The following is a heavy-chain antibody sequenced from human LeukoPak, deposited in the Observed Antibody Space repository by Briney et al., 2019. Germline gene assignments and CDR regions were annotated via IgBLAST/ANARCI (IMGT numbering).Heavy chain of an antibody. CDR1: GGTFSSYA. CDR2: IIPIFGTA. CDR3: ARDVVVTAVYFDY. D-gene: IGHD2-21*02. Sequence: ASVKLSCKASGGTFSSYAISWVRQAPGQGLEWMGGIIPIFGTANYAQTFQGRVTITTDESTSTAYMELSSLRSEDTAVYYCARDVVVTAVYFDYWGQGTLVTVSS. J-gene: IGHJ4*02. V-gene: IGHV1-69*05.